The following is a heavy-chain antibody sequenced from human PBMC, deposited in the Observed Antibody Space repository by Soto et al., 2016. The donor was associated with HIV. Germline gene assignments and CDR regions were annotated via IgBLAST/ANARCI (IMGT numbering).Heavy chain of an antibody. Sequence: EVQLVESGGGLVKPGESLRLSCTGSEFTFRTYSMNWVRQAPGKGLEWVSSISRSSTYIYYADSVKGRFTISRDNAKNLLCLQMNSLRAEDTAVYYCARAETYSSSYQDWGQGTLVTVSS. V-gene: IGHV3-21*01. CDR3: ARAETYSSSYQD. J-gene: IGHJ4*02. CDR2: ISRSSTYI. CDR1: EFTFRTYS. D-gene: IGHD6-13*01.